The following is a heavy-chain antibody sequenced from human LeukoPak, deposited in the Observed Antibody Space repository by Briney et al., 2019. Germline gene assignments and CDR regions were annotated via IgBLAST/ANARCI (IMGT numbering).Heavy chain of an antibody. Sequence: GGSLRLSCAASGFTFSSAGMHWVRQAPGKGLEWVAFIRYDGNDKYYADSVTGRFTISRDNFQNTLSLQMNSLRTDDTAVYYCVKRSEISWWDFQHWGQGTLVSVS. CDR2: IRYDGNDK. CDR3: VKRSEISWWDFQH. D-gene: IGHD6-13*01. V-gene: IGHV3-30*02. J-gene: IGHJ1*01. CDR1: GFTFSSAG.